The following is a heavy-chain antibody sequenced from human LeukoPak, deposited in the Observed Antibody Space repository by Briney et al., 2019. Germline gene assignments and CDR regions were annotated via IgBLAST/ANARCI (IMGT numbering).Heavy chain of an antibody. V-gene: IGHV4-59*08. Sequence: MPSETLSLTCTVSGASISNYYWSWIRQPPGKGLEWIGYIDYSGRTNSDPSLKSRVTISIDTSKNQFSLKLSSVTAADTAAYYCARGRYSGYDFPNWGQGTLVTVSS. CDR2: IDYSGRT. CDR1: GASISNYY. CDR3: ARGRYSGYDFPN. D-gene: IGHD5-12*01. J-gene: IGHJ4*02.